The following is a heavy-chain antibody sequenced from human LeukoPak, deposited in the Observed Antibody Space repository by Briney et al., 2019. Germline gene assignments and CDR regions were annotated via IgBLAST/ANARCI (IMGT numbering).Heavy chain of an antibody. D-gene: IGHD3-10*01. Sequence: GGSLRLSCAASGFTFSSYSMNWVRQAPGKGLEWVSSISSSSSYIYYADSVKGRFTISRDNAKNSLYLQMSSLRAEDTAVYYCARDGSGRPFDYWGQGTLVTVSS. V-gene: IGHV3-21*01. CDR1: GFTFSSYS. J-gene: IGHJ4*02. CDR3: ARDGSGRPFDY. CDR2: ISSSSSYI.